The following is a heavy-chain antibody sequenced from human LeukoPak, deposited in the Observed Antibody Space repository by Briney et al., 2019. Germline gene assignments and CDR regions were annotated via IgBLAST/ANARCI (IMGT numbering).Heavy chain of an antibody. CDR1: GGTXSSYP. CDR2: IIPIFGTA. D-gene: IGHD6-13*01. CDR3: ARSIGPGGYSSSWTRGYDY. V-gene: IGHV1-69*01. Sequence: SVKVSCKASGGTXSSYPISWVRQAPGQGLEWMGGIIPIFGTANYAQKFQGRVTITADESTSTAYMELSSLRSEDTAVYYCARSIGPGGYSSSWTRGYDYWGQGTLVTVSS. J-gene: IGHJ4*02.